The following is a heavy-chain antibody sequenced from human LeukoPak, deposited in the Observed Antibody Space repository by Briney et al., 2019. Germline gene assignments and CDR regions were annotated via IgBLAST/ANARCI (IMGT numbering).Heavy chain of an antibody. CDR3: ARLLRVGYCSTTSCNWFDP. V-gene: IGHV4-39*07. D-gene: IGHD2-2*03. Sequence: PSETLSLTCTVSGGSISSTSYYWGWIRQPPGKGLEWIGSIYFGGNTYYNPSLRSRVTISIDTSKNQFSLKLSSVTAADTAVYYCARLLRVGYCSTTSCNWFDPWGQGTLVTVSS. CDR2: IYFGGNT. CDR1: GGSISSTSYY. J-gene: IGHJ5*02.